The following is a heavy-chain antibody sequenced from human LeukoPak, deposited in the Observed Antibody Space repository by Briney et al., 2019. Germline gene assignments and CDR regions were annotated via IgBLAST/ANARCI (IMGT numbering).Heavy chain of an antibody. V-gene: IGHV4-34*01. CDR3: VRAANRAFDI. Sequence: SETLSLTCAVYGGSFSGYYWSWIRQPPGKGLEWIGEINHSGSTNYNPSLKSRVTISVDTSKNQFSLKLSSVIAADTAVYYCVRAANRAFDIWGQGTMVTVSS. J-gene: IGHJ3*02. CDR2: INHSGST. CDR1: GGSFSGYY.